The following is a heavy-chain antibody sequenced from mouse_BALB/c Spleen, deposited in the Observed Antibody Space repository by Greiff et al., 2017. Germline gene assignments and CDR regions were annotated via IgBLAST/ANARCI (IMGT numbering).Heavy chain of an antibody. CDR1: GFTFSSFG. Sequence: DVKLVESGGGLVQPGGSRKLSCAASGFTFSSFGMHWVRQAPEKGLEWVAYISSGSSTIYYADTVKGRFTISRDNPKNTLFLQMTSLRSEDTAMYYCARGYYDYDLDYWGQGTTLTVSS. CDR2: ISSGSSTI. V-gene: IGHV5-17*02. CDR3: ARGYYDYDLDY. D-gene: IGHD2-4*01. J-gene: IGHJ2*01.